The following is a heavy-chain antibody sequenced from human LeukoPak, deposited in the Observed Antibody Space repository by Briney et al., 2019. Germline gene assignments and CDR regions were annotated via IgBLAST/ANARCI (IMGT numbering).Heavy chain of an antibody. CDR1: GFTFNSYG. D-gene: IGHD2-2*02. Sequence: GGSLRLSCAASGFTFNSYGMHWVRQAPGKGLEWVAVISFDESNKYYANSVKGRFTISRDNSKNTLYLQMNSLRTEDTAVYYCAKQGKYQLLYPPDAFDIWGQGTMVTVSS. V-gene: IGHV3-30*18. CDR2: ISFDESNK. J-gene: IGHJ3*02. CDR3: AKQGKYQLLYPPDAFDI.